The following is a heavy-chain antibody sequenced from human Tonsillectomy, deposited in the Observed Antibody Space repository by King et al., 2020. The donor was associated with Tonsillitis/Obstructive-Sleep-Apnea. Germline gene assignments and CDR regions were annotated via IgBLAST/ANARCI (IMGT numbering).Heavy chain of an antibody. V-gene: IGHV5-51*01. CDR3: ARCVQTPYFFDY. J-gene: IGHJ4*02. Sequence: VQLVQSGAEVKKPGESLKISCKGPGYSFTSYWIGWVRQMPGKGLEWMGIIYPGDSDTRYSASFQGQITISADKSITTAYLQWGSLKASDTAMYYCARCVQTPYFFDYWGQGALVTVSS. D-gene: IGHD5/OR15-5a*01. CDR1: GYSFTSYW. CDR2: IYPGDSDT.